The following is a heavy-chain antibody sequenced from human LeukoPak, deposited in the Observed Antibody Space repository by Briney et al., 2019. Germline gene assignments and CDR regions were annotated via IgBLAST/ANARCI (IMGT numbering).Heavy chain of an antibody. CDR2: INSDGSST. J-gene: IGHJ4*02. V-gene: IGHV3-74*01. CDR3: AKVYSSGWKWSGYFDY. CDR1: GFTFSSYW. D-gene: IGHD6-19*01. Sequence: PGGSLRLSCAASGFTFSSYWVHWVRQAPGKGLVWVSRINSDGSSTSYADSVKGRFTISRDNAKNTLYLQMNSLRAEDTAVYYCAKVYSSGWKWSGYFDYWGQGTLVTVSS.